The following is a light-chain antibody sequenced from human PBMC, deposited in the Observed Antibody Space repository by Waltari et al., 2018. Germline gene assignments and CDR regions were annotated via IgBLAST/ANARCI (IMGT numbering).Light chain of an antibody. Sequence: SSELTQPPSVSVSPGQTARITCSGDALPKQYAYWYQQKPGQAPLLVMYKDTERPSGIPERVSGSNSGTTVTLTIRGVQPEDEADYYCQSTDSIGTYFFGNGTRVSVL. CDR3: QSTDSIGTYF. V-gene: IGLV3-25*03. CDR2: KDT. CDR1: ALPKQY. J-gene: IGLJ1*01.